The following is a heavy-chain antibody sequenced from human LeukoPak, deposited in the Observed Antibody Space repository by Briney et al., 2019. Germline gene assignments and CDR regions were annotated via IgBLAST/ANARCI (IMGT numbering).Heavy chain of an antibody. CDR3: ARHMGEDIVLMVYAFDY. D-gene: IGHD2-8*01. V-gene: IGHV4-59*08. J-gene: IGHJ4*02. Sequence: PSETLSLTCTVSGGSISSYYWSWIRQPPGKGLEWIGYIYYSGSTNYNPSLKSRVTISVVTSKNQFSLKLSSVTAADTAVYYCARHMGEDIVLMVYAFDYWGQGTLVTVSS. CDR2: IYYSGST. CDR1: GGSISSYY.